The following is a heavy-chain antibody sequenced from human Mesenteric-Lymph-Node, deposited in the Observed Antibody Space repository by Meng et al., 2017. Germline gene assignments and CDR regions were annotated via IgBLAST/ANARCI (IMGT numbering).Heavy chain of an antibody. CDR1: GFTFSSYA. V-gene: IGHV3-23*01. CDR2: ISASGGST. J-gene: IGHJ3*02. D-gene: IGHD4-17*01. Sequence: GESLKISCAASGFTFSSYAVNWVRQAPGKGLEWVSVISASGGSTYYADSVKGRFTISRDNSKNTLYLQMNSRRAEDTAAYYCAKTDPVTTRQLFDAFDIWGQGTMVTVSS. CDR3: AKTDPVTTRQLFDAFDI.